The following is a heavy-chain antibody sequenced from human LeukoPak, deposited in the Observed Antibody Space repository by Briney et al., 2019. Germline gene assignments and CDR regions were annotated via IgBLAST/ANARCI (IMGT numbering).Heavy chain of an antibody. D-gene: IGHD3-3*01. CDR1: GFAFSGYA. J-gene: IGHJ4*02. Sequence: GGSLRLSCVTSGFAFSGYAMSWVRQAPGKGLEWVSVISGSGGSTYYADSVKGRFTISRDNSKNTLYLQMGSLRAEDMAVYYCARAPGGQSGYYLFDYWGQGTLVTVSS. CDR3: ARAPGGQSGYYLFDY. CDR2: ISGSGGST. V-gene: IGHV3-23*01.